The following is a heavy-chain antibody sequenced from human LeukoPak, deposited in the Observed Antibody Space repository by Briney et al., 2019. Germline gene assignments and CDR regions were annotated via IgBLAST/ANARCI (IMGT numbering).Heavy chain of an antibody. CDR1: GGSISSSY. Sequence: SETLSLTCTVSGGSISSSYWSWIRKPPGQGQERIGYIYYSGGTDYNPSPTPPVPISVATSQTQFSLQLSSVTAAAAALYYCARRAVDTAMGDAFEIWGQGTMVTVSS. J-gene: IGHJ3*02. CDR3: ARRAVDTAMGDAFEI. V-gene: IGHV4-59*12. CDR2: IYYSGGT. D-gene: IGHD5-18*01.